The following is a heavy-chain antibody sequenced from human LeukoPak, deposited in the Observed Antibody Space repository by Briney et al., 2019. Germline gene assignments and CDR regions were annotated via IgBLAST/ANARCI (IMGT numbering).Heavy chain of an antibody. Sequence: SVKVSCKASGGTFSSYAISWVRQAPGQGLEWMGRIIPILGIANYAQKFQGRVTITADKSTSTAYMELSSLRSEDPAVYYCARTNDYGDYVDPWGQGTLVTVSS. J-gene: IGHJ5*02. D-gene: IGHD4-17*01. CDR2: IIPILGIA. CDR1: GGTFSSYA. V-gene: IGHV1-69*04. CDR3: ARTNDYGDYVDP.